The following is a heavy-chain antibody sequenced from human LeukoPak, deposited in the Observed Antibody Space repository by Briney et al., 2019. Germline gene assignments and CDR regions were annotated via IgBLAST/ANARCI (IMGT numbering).Heavy chain of an antibody. CDR2: INHSGST. CDR3: ARDYDSSGYWPGY. V-gene: IGHV4-34*01. CDR1: GGSFSGYY. Sequence: SETLSLTCAVYGGSFSGYYWSWIRQPPGKGLEWIGEINHSGSTNYNPSLKSRVTISVDTSKNQFSLKLSSVTAADTAVYYCARDYDSSGYWPGYWGQGTLVTVSS. D-gene: IGHD3-22*01. J-gene: IGHJ4*02.